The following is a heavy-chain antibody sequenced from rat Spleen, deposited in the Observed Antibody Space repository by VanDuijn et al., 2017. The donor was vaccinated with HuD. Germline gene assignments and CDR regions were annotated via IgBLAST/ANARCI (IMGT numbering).Heavy chain of an antibody. CDR2: ISYDGSDT. D-gene: IGHD1-8*01. CDR1: GFTFSNYD. Sequence: EVQLVESGGGLVQPGRSMKLSCAASGFTFSNYDMAWVRQAPTKGLEWVASISYDGSDTYYRDSVKGRFTISRDYAKNTLYLQMDSLRSEDTATYYWAKEGDGGYSSYPNWFAYWGQGTLVTVSS. V-gene: IGHV5-25*01. J-gene: IGHJ3*01. CDR3: AKEGDGGYSSYPNWFAY.